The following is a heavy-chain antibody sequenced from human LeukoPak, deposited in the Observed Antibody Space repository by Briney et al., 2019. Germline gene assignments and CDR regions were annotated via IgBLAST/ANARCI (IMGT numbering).Heavy chain of an antibody. CDR3: ARVGLADYGDYVGSVGYFQH. CDR2: ISSSSSYI. D-gene: IGHD4-17*01. CDR1: GFTFSSYS. J-gene: IGHJ1*01. V-gene: IGHV3-21*01. Sequence: PGGSLRLSCAASGFTFSSYSMNWVRQAPGKGLEWVSSISSSSSYIYYADSVKGRFTISRDNAKNSLYLQMNSLRAEDTAAYYCARVGLADYGDYVGSVGYFQHWGQGTLVTVSS.